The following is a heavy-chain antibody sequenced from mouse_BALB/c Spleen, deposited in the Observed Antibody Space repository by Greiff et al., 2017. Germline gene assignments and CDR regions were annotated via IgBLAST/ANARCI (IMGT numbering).Heavy chain of an antibody. J-gene: IGHJ1*01. V-gene: IGHV1S137*01. D-gene: IGHD2-3*01. CDR2: ISTYYGDA. CDR3: ARLRDGYHWYFDV. Sequence: VKLVESGAELVRPGVSVKISCKGSGYTFTDYAMHWVKQSHAKSLEWIGVISTYYGDASYNQKFKGKATMTVDKSSSTAYMELARLTSEDSAIYYCARLRDGYHWYFDVWGAGTTVTVSS. CDR1: GYTFTDYA.